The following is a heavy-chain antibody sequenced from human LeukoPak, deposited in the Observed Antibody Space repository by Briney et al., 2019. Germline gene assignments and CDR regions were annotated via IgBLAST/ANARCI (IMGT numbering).Heavy chain of an antibody. D-gene: IGHD4-23*01. CDR2: IYYSGST. CDR1: GGSISSYY. CDR3: AISPGTTVVPFFDY. J-gene: IGHJ4*02. Sequence: SETLSLTCTVSGGSISSYYWSWIRQPPGEGLEWIGYIYYSGSTNYNPSLKSRVTISVDTSKNQFSLKLSSVTAADTAVYYCAISPGTTVVPFFDYWGQGTLVTVSS. V-gene: IGHV4-59*08.